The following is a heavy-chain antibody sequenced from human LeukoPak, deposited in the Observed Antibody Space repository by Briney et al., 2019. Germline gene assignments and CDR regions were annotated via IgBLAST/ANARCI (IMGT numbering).Heavy chain of an antibody. CDR2: ISYDGSNK. CDR3: TTEYYYDSSEYFQH. Sequence: GGSLRLSCAASGFTFSSYAMHWVRQAPGKGLEWVAVISYDGSNKYYADSVKGRFTISRDNSKNTLYLQMNSLKTEDTAVYYCTTEYYYDSSEYFQHWGQGTLVTVSS. V-gene: IGHV3-30-3*01. CDR1: GFTFSSYA. J-gene: IGHJ1*01. D-gene: IGHD3-22*01.